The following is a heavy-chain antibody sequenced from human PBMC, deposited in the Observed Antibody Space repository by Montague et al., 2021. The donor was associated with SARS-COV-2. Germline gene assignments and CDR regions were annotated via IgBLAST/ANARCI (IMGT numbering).Heavy chain of an antibody. D-gene: IGHD3-10*01. J-gene: IGHJ5*02. Sequence: SETLSLTCTVSGGSISSHFWSFIRQPPGKGLEWIGYINSNGGTNDNPSLTSRLTMSVDTSKNQFSLQLRSMTPADTAVYFCARATSVRGAVSWFDPWGQGIRVTVSS. CDR3: ARATSVRGAVSWFDP. CDR1: GGSISSHF. V-gene: IGHV4-59*11. CDR2: INSNGGT.